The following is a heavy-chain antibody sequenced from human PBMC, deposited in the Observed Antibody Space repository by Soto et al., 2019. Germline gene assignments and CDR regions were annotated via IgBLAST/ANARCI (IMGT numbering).Heavy chain of an antibody. V-gene: IGHV1-18*01. CDR3: ARDPGYSTTWHQAFDI. D-gene: IGHD6-13*01. J-gene: IGHJ3*02. CDR2: ISTYNGNT. CDR1: GYTFTSYG. Sequence: QVQLVQSGAEVKKPGASVKVSCRASGYTFTSYGISWVRQAPGHGPEWKGRISTYNGNTNYVQKHQGRDTLTTATSSNTAHLQLRRLRYDDTAVYYCARDPGYSTTWHQAFDIGGYGTMVTVSS.